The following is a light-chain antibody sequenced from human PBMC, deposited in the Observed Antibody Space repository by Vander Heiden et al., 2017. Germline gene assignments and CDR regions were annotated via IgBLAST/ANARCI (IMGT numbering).Light chain of an antibody. J-gene: IGKJ1*01. V-gene: IGKV1-39*01. CDR2: AAS. Sequence: DIQMTQSPSSLSASVGDRVTITCRASQTISSYLNWYQQKPGKAPKLLIYAASSLQSGVPSRFSGSGSGTVFTLTINSLQLEDFATYYCQQSYSTPWTFGQGTKVEIK. CDR1: QTISSY. CDR3: QQSYSTPWT.